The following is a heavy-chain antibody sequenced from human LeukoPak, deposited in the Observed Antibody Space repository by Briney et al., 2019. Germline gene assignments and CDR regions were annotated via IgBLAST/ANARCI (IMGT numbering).Heavy chain of an antibody. CDR1: GFTFSSYA. CDR3: AKAGYFDWLLFFDY. CDR2: ISYDGSNK. D-gene: IGHD3-9*01. V-gene: IGHV3-30*04. J-gene: IGHJ4*02. Sequence: GRSLRLSCAASGFTFSSYAMHWVRQAPGKGLEWVAVISYDGSNKYYADSVKGRFTISRDNAKNSLYLQMNSLRAEDTAVYYCAKAGYFDWLLFFDYWGQGTLVTVSS.